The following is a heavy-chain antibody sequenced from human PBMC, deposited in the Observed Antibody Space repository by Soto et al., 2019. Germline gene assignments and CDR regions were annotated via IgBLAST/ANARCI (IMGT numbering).Heavy chain of an antibody. Sequence: EVQLVESGGGLVKPGGSLRLSCAASGFTFSSYSMNWVRQAPGKGLEWVSSISSSSSYIYYADSVKGRFTISRDNAKNSLYLQMNSLRAEDTAVYYCARDRRGYSGYAHGGYFDLWGRGTLVTVSS. V-gene: IGHV3-21*01. D-gene: IGHD5-12*01. CDR3: ARDRRGYSGYAHGGYFDL. CDR2: ISSSSSYI. CDR1: GFTFSSYS. J-gene: IGHJ2*01.